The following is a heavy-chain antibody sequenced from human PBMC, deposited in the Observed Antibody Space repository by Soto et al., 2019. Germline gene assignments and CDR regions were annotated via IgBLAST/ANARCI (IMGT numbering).Heavy chain of an antibody. CDR1: GFTFSRDG. J-gene: IGHJ3*02. Sequence: VGSLRLSCAASGFTFSRDGMHWVREAPCKGLAWVAVISYDGSNKYYADSVKGRFTISRDDSKNTLYLQMNSLRAEDTAVYYCAKDLASPFYYYDSSGHAFDIWGQGAMVTVSS. CDR3: AKDLASPFYYYDSSGHAFDI. V-gene: IGHV3-30*18. CDR2: ISYDGSNK. D-gene: IGHD3-22*01.